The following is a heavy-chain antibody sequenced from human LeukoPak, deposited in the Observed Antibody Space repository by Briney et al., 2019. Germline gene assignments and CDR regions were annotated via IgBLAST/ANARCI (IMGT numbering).Heavy chain of an antibody. J-gene: IGHJ5*02. CDR3: VRGRGEVGLMVYAIRGNWFDP. V-gene: IGHV1-8*01. Sequence: ASVKVSCKASGYTFISYNINWVRQATGQGLEWMGWMNPNSGNTGYAQKFQGRVTMTRNTSISTAYMELSSLRSEDTAVYYCVRGRGEVGLMVYAIRGNWFDPWGQGTPVTVSS. D-gene: IGHD2-8*01. CDR1: GYTFISYN. CDR2: MNPNSGNT.